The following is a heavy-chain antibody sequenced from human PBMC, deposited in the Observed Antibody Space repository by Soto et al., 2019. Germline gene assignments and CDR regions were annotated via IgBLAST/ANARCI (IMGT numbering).Heavy chain of an antibody. CDR1: GGTFSSYT. V-gene: IGHV1-69*04. CDR2: IIPILGIA. CDR3: ARDSDCSSTSCPYYYYYMDV. Sequence: SVKVSCKASGGTFSSYTISWVRQAPGQGLEWMGRIIPILGIANYAQKFQGRVTITADKSTGTAYMELSSLRSEDTAVYYCARDSDCSSTSCPYYYYYMDVWGKGATVTVSS. J-gene: IGHJ6*03. D-gene: IGHD2-2*01.